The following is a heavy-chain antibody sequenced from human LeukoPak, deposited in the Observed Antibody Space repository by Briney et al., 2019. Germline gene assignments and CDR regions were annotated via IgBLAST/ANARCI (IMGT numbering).Heavy chain of an antibody. Sequence: PGGSLRLSCAASGFTFSSYAMSWVRQAPGKGLEWVSAISGSGGSTYYADSVKGRSTISRDNSKNTLYLQMNSLRAEDTAVYYCAKVLGVDYGDPLGFDYWGQGTLVTVSS. V-gene: IGHV3-23*01. J-gene: IGHJ4*02. CDR1: GFTFSSYA. CDR3: AKVLGVDYGDPLGFDY. D-gene: IGHD4-17*01. CDR2: ISGSGGST.